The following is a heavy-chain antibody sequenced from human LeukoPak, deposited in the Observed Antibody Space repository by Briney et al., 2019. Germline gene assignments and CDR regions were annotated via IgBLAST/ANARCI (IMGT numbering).Heavy chain of an antibody. CDR1: GGSISSYY. Sequence: SKTLSLTCTVSGGSISSYYWSWIRQPPGKGLEWIGYIYYSGSTNYNPSLKSRVTISVDTSKNQFSLKLSSVTAADTAVYYCARSKPGWQGLYFDYWGQGTLVTVSS. CDR2: IYYSGST. D-gene: IGHD6-19*01. CDR3: ARSKPGWQGLYFDY. J-gene: IGHJ4*02. V-gene: IGHV4-59*01.